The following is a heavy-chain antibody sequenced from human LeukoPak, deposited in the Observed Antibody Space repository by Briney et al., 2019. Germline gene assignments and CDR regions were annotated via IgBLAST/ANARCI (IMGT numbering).Heavy chain of an antibody. CDR1: GFTFSSYA. Sequence: PGGSLRLSCAASGFTFSSYAMHWVRQAPGKGLEWVAVISYDGSNKYYADSVKGRFTISRDNSKNTLYLQMNSLRAEDTAVYYCARDPGARIAVAGYFDYWGQGTLVTVSS. CDR2: ISYDGSNK. D-gene: IGHD6-19*01. J-gene: IGHJ4*02. CDR3: ARDPGARIAVAGYFDY. V-gene: IGHV3-30-3*01.